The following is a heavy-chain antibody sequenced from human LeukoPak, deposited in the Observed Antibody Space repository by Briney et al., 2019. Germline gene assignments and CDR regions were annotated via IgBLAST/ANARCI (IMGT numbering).Heavy chain of an antibody. D-gene: IGHD3-10*01. CDR3: ARDYVSGSFGP. Sequence: GGSLRLSCAASGFTFSSYTMNWVRQAPGKGLQSVSSISSSSSYIYYADSVKGRFTISRDNSKNSLYLQMNSLRAEDTAVYYCARDYVSGSFGPWGQGTLVTVSS. J-gene: IGHJ5*02. CDR2: ISSSSSYI. V-gene: IGHV3-21*01. CDR1: GFTFSSYT.